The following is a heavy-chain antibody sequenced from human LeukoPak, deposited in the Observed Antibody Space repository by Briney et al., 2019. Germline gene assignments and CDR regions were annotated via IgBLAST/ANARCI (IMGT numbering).Heavy chain of an antibody. Sequence: GASVKVSCKASGYTLTGYYMHWVRQAPGQGLEWMGWINPNSGGTNYAQKFQGRVTMTRDTSISTAYMELSRLRSDDTAVYYCARARNYYDSSDYYYEGDAFDIWGQGTMVTVSS. D-gene: IGHD3-22*01. CDR3: ARARNYYDSSDYYYEGDAFDI. J-gene: IGHJ3*02. CDR1: GYTLTGYY. V-gene: IGHV1-2*02. CDR2: INPNSGGT.